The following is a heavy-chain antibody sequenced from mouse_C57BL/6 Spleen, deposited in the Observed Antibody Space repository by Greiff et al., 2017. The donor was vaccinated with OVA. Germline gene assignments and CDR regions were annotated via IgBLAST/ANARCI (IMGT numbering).Heavy chain of an antibody. Sequence: QVQLQQPGAELVKPGASVKLSCKASGYTFTSYWMQWVKQRPGQGLEWIGEIDPSDSYTNYNQKFKGKATLTVDTSSSTAYMQLSSLTSEDSAVYYCARRSRNSSGYVGYCDYWGQGTTLTVSS. CDR2: IDPSDSYT. V-gene: IGHV1-50*01. CDR1: GYTFTSYW. CDR3: ARRSRNSSGYVGYCDY. D-gene: IGHD3-2*02. J-gene: IGHJ2*01.